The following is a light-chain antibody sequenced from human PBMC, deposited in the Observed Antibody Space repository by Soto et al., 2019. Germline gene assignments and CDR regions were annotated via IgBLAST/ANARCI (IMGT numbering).Light chain of an antibody. CDR2: AAS. J-gene: IGKJ2*01. V-gene: IGKV1-39*01. CDR1: QRVSTY. CDR3: QQHNSFPRS. Sequence: DIQMTQSPSSLSASVGDRVTITCRASQRVSTYLNWYQQKPEKAPKLLIYAASSLQSGVPSRFSGSGSGTDFTLTISSLQPEDFATYYCQQHNSFPRSFGQGTKLEIK.